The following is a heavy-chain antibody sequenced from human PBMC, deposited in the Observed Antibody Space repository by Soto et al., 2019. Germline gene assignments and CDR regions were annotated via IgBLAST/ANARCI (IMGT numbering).Heavy chain of an antibody. D-gene: IGHD6-13*01. CDR3: AAPRAAVPHTRYFDP. CDR2: ISDSGEHT. Sequence: PGGSLRLSCAASGFTFSSYAMSWVRQAPGKGLEWVSAISDSGEHTYYADSVKGRFTISRDNSKNTLYLQMNSLRAEDTAVYYCAAPRAAVPHTRYFDPWGQGTPVTVSS. CDR1: GFTFSSYA. J-gene: IGHJ5*02. V-gene: IGHV3-23*01.